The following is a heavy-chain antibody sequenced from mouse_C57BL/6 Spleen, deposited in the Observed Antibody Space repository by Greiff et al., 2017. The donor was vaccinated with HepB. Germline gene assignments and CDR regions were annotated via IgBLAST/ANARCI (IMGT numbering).Heavy chain of an antibody. Sequence: QVQLKESGPELVKPGASVKISCKPSGYSFTSYYIHWVKQRPGQGLEWIGWIYPGSGNTKYNEKFKGKATLTADTSSSTAYMQLSSLTSEDSAVYYCARGDVNYAMDYWGQGTSVTVSS. V-gene: IGHV1-66*01. D-gene: IGHD3-3*01. J-gene: IGHJ4*01. CDR3: ARGDVNYAMDY. CDR1: GYSFTSYY. CDR2: IYPGSGNT.